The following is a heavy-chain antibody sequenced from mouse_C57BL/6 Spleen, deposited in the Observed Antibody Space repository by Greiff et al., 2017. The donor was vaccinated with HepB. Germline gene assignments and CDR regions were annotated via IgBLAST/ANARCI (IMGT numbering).Heavy chain of an antibody. J-gene: IGHJ4*01. Sequence: QVQLKESGAELVRPGASVKLSCKASGYTFTDYYINWVKQRPGQGLEWIARIYPGSGNTYYNEKFKGKATLTAEKSSSTAYMQLSSLTSEDSAVYFCARWDGYGGYAMDYWGQGTSVTVSS. CDR3: ARWDGYGGYAMDY. V-gene: IGHV1-76*01. D-gene: IGHD2-2*01. CDR1: GYTFTDYY. CDR2: IYPGSGNT.